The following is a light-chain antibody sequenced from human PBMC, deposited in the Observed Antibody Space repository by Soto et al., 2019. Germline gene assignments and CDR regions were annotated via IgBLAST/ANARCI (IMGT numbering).Light chain of an antibody. J-gene: IGLJ1*01. Sequence: QSVLTQPPSASGSPGQSVTISCTGTSSDVGAYNYVSWYQHHPGKAPKLIIYQVSKRPSGVPDRFSGSKSGNTASLTVSGLQSEDEADYYCGSFAGGNTFVFGTGTKGTVL. CDR1: SSDVGAYNY. V-gene: IGLV2-8*01. CDR3: GSFAGGNTFV. CDR2: QVS.